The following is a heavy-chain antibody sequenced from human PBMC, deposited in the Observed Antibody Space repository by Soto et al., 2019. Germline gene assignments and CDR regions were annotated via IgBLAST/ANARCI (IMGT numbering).Heavy chain of an antibody. V-gene: IGHV5-10-1*01. CDR1: GYSFTSYW. J-gene: IGHJ6*02. CDR2: IDPSDSYT. Sequence: GESLKISCKGSGYSFTSYWISWVRQMPEKGLEWMGRIDPSDSYTNYSPSFQGHVTISADKSISTAYLQWSSLKASDTAMYYCARHNTPHYCSSTSCYRYYYGMDVWGQGTTVTVSS. D-gene: IGHD2-2*01. CDR3: ARHNTPHYCSSTSCYRYYYGMDV.